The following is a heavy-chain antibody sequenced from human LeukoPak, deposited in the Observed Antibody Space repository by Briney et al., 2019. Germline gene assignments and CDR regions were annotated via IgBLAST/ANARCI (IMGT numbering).Heavy chain of an antibody. CDR3: AGTKWASRRLYPPFDP. J-gene: IGHJ5*02. V-gene: IGHV4-39*01. CDR2: IYYSGST. CDR1: GGSISSSSYY. D-gene: IGHD3-3*01. Sequence: PSETLSLTYTVSGGSISSSSYYWGWIRQPPGKGLEWIGSIYYSGSTYYNPSLKSRVTISVDTSKNQFSLKLSSVTAADTAVYYCAGTKWASRRLYPPFDPWGQGTLVTVSS.